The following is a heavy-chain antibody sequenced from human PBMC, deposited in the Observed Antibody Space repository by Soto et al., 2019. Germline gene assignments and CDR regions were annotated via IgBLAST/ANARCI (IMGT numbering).Heavy chain of an antibody. Sequence: SETLSLTCAVYGGSFSGYYWSWIRQNPGKGLEWIGEINHSGSTNYNPSLKSRVTISVDTSKNQFSLKLSSVTAADTAVYYCARGNPTIRYYYYYYGMDVWGQGTTVTVSS. J-gene: IGHJ6*02. V-gene: IGHV4-34*01. D-gene: IGHD3-9*01. CDR1: GGSFSGYY. CDR3: ARGNPTIRYYYYYYGMDV. CDR2: INHSGST.